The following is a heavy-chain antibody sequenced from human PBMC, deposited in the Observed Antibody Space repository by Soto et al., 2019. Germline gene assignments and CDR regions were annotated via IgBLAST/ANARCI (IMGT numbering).Heavy chain of an antibody. CDR1: GYTFTSYY. Sequence: ASVKVSCKASGYTFTSYYMHWVRQAPGQGLEWMGIINPSGGSTSYAQKFQGRVTMTRDTSTSTVYMELSSLRSEDTAVYYCARSTAAAGGWFDPWGQGTLVTVS. CDR3: ARSTAAAGGWFDP. J-gene: IGHJ5*02. V-gene: IGHV1-46*01. D-gene: IGHD6-13*01. CDR2: INPSGGST.